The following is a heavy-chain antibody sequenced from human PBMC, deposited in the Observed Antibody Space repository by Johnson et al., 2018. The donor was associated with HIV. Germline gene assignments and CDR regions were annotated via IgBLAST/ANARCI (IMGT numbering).Heavy chain of an antibody. Sequence: EQLVESGGGLVQPGGSLRLSCAASGFTFSTYWMVWVRQVPGKRPVWVARIYNDGSRTTYADSVRGRFTISRDNSKNTLYLQMNSLRAEDTAVYYCAKGLVYADPDDAFDIWGQGTMVTVSS. J-gene: IGHJ3*02. D-gene: IGHD2-8*01. CDR1: GFTFSTYW. V-gene: IGHV3-74*03. CDR2: IYNDGSRT. CDR3: AKGLVYADPDDAFDI.